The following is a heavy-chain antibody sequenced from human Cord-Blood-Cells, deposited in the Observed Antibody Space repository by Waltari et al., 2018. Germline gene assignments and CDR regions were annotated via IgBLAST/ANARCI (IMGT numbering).Heavy chain of an antibody. CDR1: GYTFTGYY. CDR3: ARARQLDAFDI. CDR2: INPNSGGT. Sequence: QVQLVQYGAEVKTPGASVKVSCQASGYTFTGYYLQWVRQPPGQGLEWMGWINPNSGGTNYAQKLQGWVTMTRDTSISTAYMELSRLRSDDTAVYYCARARQLDAFDIWGQGTMVTVSS. J-gene: IGHJ3*02. V-gene: IGHV1-2*04. D-gene: IGHD6-13*01.